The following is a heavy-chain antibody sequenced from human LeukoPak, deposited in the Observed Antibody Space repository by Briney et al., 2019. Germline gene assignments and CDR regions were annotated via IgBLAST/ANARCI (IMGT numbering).Heavy chain of an antibody. CDR1: GFTFSSYE. J-gene: IGHJ6*03. Sequence: PGGSLRLSCAASGFTFSSYEMNWVRQAPGKGLEWVSGINWNGGSTGYADSVKGRFTISRDNAKNSLYLQMNSLRAEDTALYYCARDRKDYVWGSYRYTEYYYYYYMDVWGKGTTVTVSS. CDR2: INWNGGST. D-gene: IGHD3-16*02. V-gene: IGHV3-20*04. CDR3: ARDRKDYVWGSYRYTEYYYYYYMDV.